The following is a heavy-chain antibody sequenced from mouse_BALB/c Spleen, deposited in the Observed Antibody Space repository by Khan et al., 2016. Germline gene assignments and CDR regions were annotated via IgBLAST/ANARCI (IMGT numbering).Heavy chain of an antibody. J-gene: IGHJ4*01. Sequence: VQLQQSGAELVRPGALVKLSCTSSGFNFKDYYIHWVRQRPEQGLEWIGWIDPENGDTEYGQKFQGKATMTAYTSSNTAYLHLSSLTSEDTAVYYCKAECGNYDALDYWGQGTSVTVS. CDR1: GFNFKDYY. V-gene: IGHV14-4*02. CDR3: KAECGNYDALDY. D-gene: IGHD2-1*01. CDR2: IDPENGDT.